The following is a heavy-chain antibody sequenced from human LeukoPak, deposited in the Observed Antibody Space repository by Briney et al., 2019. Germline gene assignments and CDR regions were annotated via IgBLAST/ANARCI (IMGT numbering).Heavy chain of an antibody. J-gene: IGHJ5*02. V-gene: IGHV4-39*07. Sequence: SETLSLTCTVSGGSISSSSYYWGWIRQPPGKGLEWIGSIYYSGSTYYNPSLESRVTISVDTSKNQFSLKLSSVTAADTAVYYCARVPSRWFDPWGQGTLVTVSS. CDR3: ARVPSRWFDP. CDR1: GGSISSSSYY. CDR2: IYYSGST.